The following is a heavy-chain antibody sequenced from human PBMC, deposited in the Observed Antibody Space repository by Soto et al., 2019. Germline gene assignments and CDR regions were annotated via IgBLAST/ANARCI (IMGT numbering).Heavy chain of an antibody. D-gene: IGHD2-2*01. CDR3: ARGPYCSSTSCSVPFDY. CDR2: IIPILGIA. CDR1: GGTFSSYT. J-gene: IGHJ4*02. Sequence: QVQLVQSGAEVKKPGSSVKVSCKASGGTFSSYTISWVRQAPGQGLEWMGRIIPILGIANYAQKFKGRVTITADKSPSTAYMELSSLRSEDTAVYYCARGPYCSSTSCSVPFDYWGQGTLVTVSS. V-gene: IGHV1-69*02.